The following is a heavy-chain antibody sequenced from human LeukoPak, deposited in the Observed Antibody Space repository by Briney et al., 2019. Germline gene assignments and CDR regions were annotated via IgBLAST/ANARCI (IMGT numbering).Heavy chain of an antibody. V-gene: IGHV4-34*01. J-gene: IGHJ6*02. CDR2: INHSGST. Sequence: ETLSLTCAVYGGSFNDYYWSWIRQPPGKGLEWIGEINHSGSTNYNPSLKSRVTISVDTSKNQFSLKLSSVTAADTAVYYCARGRTTETTYYYYYHGMDVWGQGTTVTVSS. CDR1: GGSFNDYY. D-gene: IGHD4-11*01. CDR3: ARGRTTETTYYYYYHGMDV.